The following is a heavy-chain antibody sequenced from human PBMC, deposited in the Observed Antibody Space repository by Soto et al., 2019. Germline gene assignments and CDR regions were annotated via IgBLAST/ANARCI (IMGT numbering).Heavy chain of an antibody. CDR2: IKSKTDGGTT. V-gene: IGHV3-15*01. D-gene: IGHD6-13*01. CDR1: GFTFSSYA. Sequence: PGGSLRLSCAASGFTFSSYAMHWVRQAPGKGLEWVGRIKSKTDGGTTDYAAPVEGRFTISRDDSKHTLYLQMNSLKTEDTAVYYCTTGGAAATFYYFGMDVWGQGTTVTVSS. CDR3: TTGGAAATFYYFGMDV. J-gene: IGHJ6*02.